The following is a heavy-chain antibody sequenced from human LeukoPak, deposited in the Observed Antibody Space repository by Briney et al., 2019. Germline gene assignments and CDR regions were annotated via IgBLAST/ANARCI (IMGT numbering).Heavy chain of an antibody. CDR1: GGTFSSYA. D-gene: IGHD3-22*01. Sequence: SVKVSCKASGGTFSSYAISWVRQAPGQGLEWMGGIIPIFGTANYAQKFQGRVTITADESTSTAYMELSSLRSEDTAVYYCARSYDSSGDYCYIDYWGQGTLVTVSS. CDR2: IIPIFGTA. J-gene: IGHJ4*02. CDR3: ARSYDSSGDYCYIDY. V-gene: IGHV1-69*13.